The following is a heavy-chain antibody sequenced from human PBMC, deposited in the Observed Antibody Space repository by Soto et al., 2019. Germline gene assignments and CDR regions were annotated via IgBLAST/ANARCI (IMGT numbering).Heavy chain of an antibody. CDR2: IYPGDSDT. D-gene: IGHD3-22*01. CDR1: GYSFTSYW. CDR3: ARQVHYDSSGYYYYYGMDV. V-gene: IGHV5-51*01. Sequence: PGESLKISCKGSGYSFTSYWIGWVRQMPGKGLEWMGIIYPGDSDTRYSPSFQGQVTISADKSISTAYLQWSSLKASGTAMYYCARQVHYDSSGYYYYYGMDVWGQGTKVTVSS. J-gene: IGHJ6*02.